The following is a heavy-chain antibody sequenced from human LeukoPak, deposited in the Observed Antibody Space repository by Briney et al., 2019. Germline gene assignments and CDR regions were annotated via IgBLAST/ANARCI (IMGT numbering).Heavy chain of an antibody. D-gene: IGHD6-13*01. J-gene: IGHJ5*02. V-gene: IGHV4-38-2*02. CDR3: AGYSNSWLGWFDP. Sequence: SETLSLTCTVSGYSISSGYYWGWVRQPPGKGLEWIGSIYHSGSTYYNPSLKSRVTISVDTSKNQFSLKLSSVTAADTAVYYCAGYSNSWLGWFDPWGQGTLVTVSS. CDR1: GYSISSGYY. CDR2: IYHSGST.